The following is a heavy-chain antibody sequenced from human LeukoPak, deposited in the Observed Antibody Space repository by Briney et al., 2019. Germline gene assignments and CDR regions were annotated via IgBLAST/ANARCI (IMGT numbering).Heavy chain of an antibody. CDR3: AYGGDAYKSGY. D-gene: IGHD5-24*01. V-gene: IGHV4-59*01. CDR2: IYYSGSP. Sequence: PSETLSLTCTVSGSSITDYYWSWIRQPPAKGLEWIGYIYYSGSPKYNPSLKSRGPFSLDQTQNQFFLLLTYVTAADKAVYYCAYGGDAYKSGYWGQGTLVTVSS. J-gene: IGHJ4*02. CDR1: GSSITDYY.